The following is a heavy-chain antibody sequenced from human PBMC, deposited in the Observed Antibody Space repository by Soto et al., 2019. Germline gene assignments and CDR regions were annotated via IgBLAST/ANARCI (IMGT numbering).Heavy chain of an antibody. J-gene: IGHJ6*02. CDR3: AGGGLGELLSVFYGMDV. Sequence: PSETLSHTCAVSGGSFSGYYWSWIRQPPGKGLEWIGEINHSGSTNYNPSLKSRVTISVDTSKNQFSLKLSSVTAADTAVYYCAGGGLGELLSVFYGMDVWGQGTTVTVSS. V-gene: IGHV4-34*01. CDR2: INHSGST. CDR1: GGSFSGYY. D-gene: IGHD3-10*01.